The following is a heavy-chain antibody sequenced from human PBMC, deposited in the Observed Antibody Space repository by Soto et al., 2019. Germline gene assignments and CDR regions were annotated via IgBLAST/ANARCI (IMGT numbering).Heavy chain of an antibody. V-gene: IGHV5-51*01. Sequence: GESLKISCKGSGYSFTSYWIGWVRQLPGKGLEWMGIIYPGDSDTRYSPSFQGQVTISADKSISTAYLQWSSLKASDTAMYYCARQGFRAEAARLGLDPWGQGPLVTVYS. CDR2: IYPGDSDT. CDR1: GYSFTSYW. D-gene: IGHD6-6*01. CDR3: ARQGFRAEAARLGLDP. J-gene: IGHJ5*02.